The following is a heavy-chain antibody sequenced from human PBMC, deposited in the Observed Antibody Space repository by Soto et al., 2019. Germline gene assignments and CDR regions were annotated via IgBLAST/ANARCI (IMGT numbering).Heavy chain of an antibody. D-gene: IGHD3-22*01. J-gene: IGHJ5*02. CDR1: GYTFTSYY. Sequence: ASVKVSCKASGYTFTSYYMHWVRQAPGQGLEWMGIINPSGGSTSYAQKFQGRVTMTRDTSTSTVYMELSSLRSEDTAVYYCARDYQYYYDSPPFDPWGHGTLVTVSS. CDR3: ARDYQYYYDSPPFDP. V-gene: IGHV1-46*01. CDR2: INPSGGST.